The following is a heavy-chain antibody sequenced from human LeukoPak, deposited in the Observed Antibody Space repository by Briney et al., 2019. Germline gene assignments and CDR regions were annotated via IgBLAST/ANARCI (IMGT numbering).Heavy chain of an antibody. CDR1: GLAFSSYS. V-gene: IGHV3-21*04. CDR2: ISISSRYI. CDR3: AKAWGWPAKEGFDY. D-gene: IGHD6-19*01. Sequence: GGLLRACAAAGLAFSSYSMNWVGQARGKGRGWGWSISISSRYIYSADSVKGRFPISRDNAKNSLYLQMNSLRAEDTALYYCAKAWGWPAKEGFDYWGQGTLGTVSS. J-gene: IGHJ4*02.